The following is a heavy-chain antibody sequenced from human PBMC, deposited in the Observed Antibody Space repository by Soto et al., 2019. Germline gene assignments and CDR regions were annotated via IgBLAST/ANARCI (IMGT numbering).Heavy chain of an antibody. J-gene: IGHJ5*02. D-gene: IGHD3-22*01. CDR3: ASVGSDYDNSGYYLP. V-gene: IGHV4-61*05. Sequence: SETLSLTCTVSGASISVHSYYWTWIRQPPGKGLEWIGEIYHSGSTTYNPSLKSRATISVDKSENQFSLRLKSVTAADTAVYYCASVGSDYDNSGYYLPWGPGTLVTVSS. CDR2: IYHSGST. CDR1: GASISVHSYY.